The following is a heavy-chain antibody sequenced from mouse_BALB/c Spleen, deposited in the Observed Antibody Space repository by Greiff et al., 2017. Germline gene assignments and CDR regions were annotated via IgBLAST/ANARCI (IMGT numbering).Heavy chain of an antibody. CDR2: ISSGGSYT. J-gene: IGHJ1*01. D-gene: IGHD2-12*01. CDR3: ARRNYCYPPGRFDV. Sequence: EVQVVESGGDLVKPGGSLKLSCAASGFTFSSYGMSWVRQTPDKRLEWVATISSGGSYTYYPDSVKGRFTISRDNAKNTLYLQMSSLKSEDTAMYYCARRNYCYPPGRFDVWGAGTTVTVSS. V-gene: IGHV5-6*01. CDR1: GFTFSSYG.